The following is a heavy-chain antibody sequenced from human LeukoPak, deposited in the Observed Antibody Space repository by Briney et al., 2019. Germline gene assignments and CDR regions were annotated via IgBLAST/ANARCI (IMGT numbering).Heavy chain of an antibody. CDR1: GMMFSSYE. J-gene: IGHJ4*02. Sequence: PGGSLRLSCSASGMMFSSYEMYWVRHAPGKGLEWVSDISSSGNTRNYADSVKGRFTISRDNAKKTLHLQMNSLRGDDTAIYYCASAMMGFDSSGYYTAAYFEHWGQGTRVTVSS. V-gene: IGHV3-48*03. CDR2: ISSSGNTR. D-gene: IGHD3-22*01. CDR3: ASAMMGFDSSGYYTAAYFEH.